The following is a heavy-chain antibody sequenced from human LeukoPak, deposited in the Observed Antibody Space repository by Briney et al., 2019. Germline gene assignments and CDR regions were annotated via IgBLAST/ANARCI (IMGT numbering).Heavy chain of an antibody. CDR2: ISGSSSTI. CDR1: GFTFSSYW. D-gene: IGHD4/OR15-4a*01. Sequence: GGSLRLSCAASGFTFSSYWMSWVRQAPGKGLEWISYISGSSSTIYYADSVKGRFTISRDNGKNSLYLQMNSLKVEDTGVYYCARDGAEDYGIDYWGRGTLVTVSS. CDR3: ARDGAEDYGIDY. J-gene: IGHJ4*02. V-gene: IGHV3-48*04.